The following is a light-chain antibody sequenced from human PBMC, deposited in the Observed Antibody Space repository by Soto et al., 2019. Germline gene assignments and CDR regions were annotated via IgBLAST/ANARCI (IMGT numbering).Light chain of an antibody. CDR3: CSFVGQCILGL. CDR2: DVN. Sequence: QSALTQPRSVSGSPGQSVTISCTGTDSDVGAYDYVSWYQQHPGKAPKFILYDVNKRPSGVPDRFSGSKSGNTASLTISGLQADDEADYYCCSFVGQCILGLFGGGTKLTVL. V-gene: IGLV2-11*01. CDR1: DSDVGAYDY. J-gene: IGLJ2*01.